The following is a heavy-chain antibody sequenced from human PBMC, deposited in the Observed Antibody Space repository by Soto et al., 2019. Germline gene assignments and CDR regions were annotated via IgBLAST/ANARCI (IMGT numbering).Heavy chain of an antibody. Sequence: PSETLSLTCTVSGGSISSGGYYWSWIRQHPGKGLEWIGYIYYSGSTYYNPSLKSRVTISVDTSKNQFSLKLSSVTAADTAVYYCARGGVQVWFGAFLLKGFDQWGQGTL. J-gene: IGHJ5*02. CDR2: IYYSGST. CDR1: GGSISSGGYY. CDR3: ARGGVQVWFGAFLLKGFDQ. D-gene: IGHD3-10*01. V-gene: IGHV4-31*03.